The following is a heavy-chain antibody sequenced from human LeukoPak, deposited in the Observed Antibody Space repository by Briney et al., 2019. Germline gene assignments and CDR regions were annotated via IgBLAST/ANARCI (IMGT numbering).Heavy chain of an antibody. CDR3: AKDTVRGVIIPHDY. CDR2: ISGSGGST. J-gene: IGHJ4*02. CDR1: GFTFSSYS. D-gene: IGHD3-10*01. V-gene: IGHV3-23*01. Sequence: GGSLRLSCAASGFTFSSYSMNWVRQAPGKGLEWVSAISGSGGSTYYADSVKGRFTISRDNSKNTLYLQMNSLRAEDTAVYYCAKDTVRGVIIPHDYWGQGTLVTVSS.